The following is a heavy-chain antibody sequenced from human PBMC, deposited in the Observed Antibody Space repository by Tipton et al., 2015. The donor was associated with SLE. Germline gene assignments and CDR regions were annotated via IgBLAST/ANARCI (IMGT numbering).Heavy chain of an antibody. CDR3: AREECSGGSCFDF. J-gene: IGHJ4*02. CDR2: IYGGGST. Sequence: GSLRLSCAASGFTVSSNYMSWVRQAPGKGLGWVSVIYGGGSTYYADSVKGRFTISRGNSKNTLYLQMNSLRAEDTAVYFCAREECSGGSCFDFWGQGTLVTVSS. V-gene: IGHV3-53*05. D-gene: IGHD2-15*01. CDR1: GFTVSSNY.